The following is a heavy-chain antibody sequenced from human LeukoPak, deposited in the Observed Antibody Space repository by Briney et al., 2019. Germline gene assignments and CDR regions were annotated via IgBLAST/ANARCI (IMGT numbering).Heavy chain of an antibody. CDR2: IYYTGTT. D-gene: IGHD3-22*01. J-gene: IGHJ4*02. CDR3: ARGFSSSGYFSFDY. CDR1: GGSISHYY. Sequence: SSETLSLTCTVSGGSISHYYWSWIRQPPGKGPEWIGYIYYTGTTNYNPSLKSRVTISVDTSKNQFSLKLSSVTAADTAVYYCARGFSSSGYFSFDYWGQGNLVTVSS. V-gene: IGHV4-59*12.